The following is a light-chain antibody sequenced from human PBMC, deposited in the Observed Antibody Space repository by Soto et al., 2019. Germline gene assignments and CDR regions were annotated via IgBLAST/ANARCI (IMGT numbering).Light chain of an antibody. J-gene: IGKJ4*01. CDR2: DAS. CDR1: QTISSY. Sequence: EIVLTQSPATLSLSPGERATLSCRASQTISSYLAWYQQKPGQAPRLLIYDASNRAAGIPARFSGFGSGTDFTLPISSLEPEAVAIYYCQQRTNWPLTFGGGTNVEIK. V-gene: IGKV3-11*01. CDR3: QQRTNWPLT.